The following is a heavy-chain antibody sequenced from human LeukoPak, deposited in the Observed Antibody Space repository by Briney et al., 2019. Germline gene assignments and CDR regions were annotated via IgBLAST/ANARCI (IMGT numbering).Heavy chain of an antibody. Sequence: GGSLRLSCAASGFTFSSYGMHWVRQAPGKGLEWVAVISYDGSNKYYADSVKGRFTISRDNSKNTLYLQMNSLRAEDTAVYYCARISGSSGTYYYYGMDVWGQGTTVTVSS. CDR3: ARISGSSGTYYYYGMDV. CDR2: ISYDGSNK. CDR1: GFTFSSYG. J-gene: IGHJ6*02. D-gene: IGHD1-14*01. V-gene: IGHV3-30*03.